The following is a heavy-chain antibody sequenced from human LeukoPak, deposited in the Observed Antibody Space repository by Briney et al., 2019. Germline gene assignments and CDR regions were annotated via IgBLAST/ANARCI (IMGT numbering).Heavy chain of an antibody. J-gene: IGHJ4*02. CDR2: INSDGSST. V-gene: IGHV3-74*01. CDR1: GFTFSSYW. D-gene: IGHD6-13*01. CDR3: ARKAAGLTFDY. Sequence: GGSLRLSCAASGFTFSSYWMHWVRHAPGKGLVWVSRINSDGSSTNYADSVKGRFTISRGNAENTLYLQMSSLRAEDTAVYYCARKAAGLTFDYWGQGTLVTVSS.